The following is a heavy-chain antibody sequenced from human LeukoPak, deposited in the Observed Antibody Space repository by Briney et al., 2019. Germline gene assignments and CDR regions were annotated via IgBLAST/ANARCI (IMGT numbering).Heavy chain of an antibody. CDR1: GFTFSSYA. CDR3: AKDTLTPASQLAGDY. CDR2: ISYDGSNK. Sequence: GGSLRLSCAASGFTFSSYAMHWVRQAPGKGLEWVAVISYDGSNKYYADPVKGRFTISRDNSKNTLYLQMNSLRAEDTAVYYCAKDTLTPASQLAGDYWGQGTLVTVSS. D-gene: IGHD1-1*01. J-gene: IGHJ4*02. V-gene: IGHV3-30-3*01.